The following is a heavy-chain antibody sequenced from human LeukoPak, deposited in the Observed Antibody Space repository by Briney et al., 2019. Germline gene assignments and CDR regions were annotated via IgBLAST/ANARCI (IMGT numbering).Heavy chain of an antibody. CDR3: AREAPMVRGVITTSSWFDP. CDR1: GGSISSSNW. Sequence: PSETLSLTCAVSGGSISSSNWWSWVRQPPGEGLEWIGEIYHSGSTNYNPSLKSRVTISVDKSKNQFSLKLSSVTAADTAVYYCAREAPMVRGVITTSSWFDPWGQGTLVTVSS. CDR2: IYHSGST. V-gene: IGHV4-4*02. J-gene: IGHJ5*02. D-gene: IGHD3-10*01.